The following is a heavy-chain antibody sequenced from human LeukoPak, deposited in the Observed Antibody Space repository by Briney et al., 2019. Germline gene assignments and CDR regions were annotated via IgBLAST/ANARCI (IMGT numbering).Heavy chain of an antibody. Sequence: SCKASGYTFTSYGISWVRQAPGKGLEWVANIKQDGSERYYVDSVKGRFTISRDNAKNSLYLQMNSLRAEDTAVYYCARAGSSWYGYYYYYMDVWGKGTTVTVSS. CDR1: GYTFTSYG. V-gene: IGHV3-7*01. CDR3: ARAGSSWYGYYYYYMDV. D-gene: IGHD6-13*01. CDR2: IKQDGSER. J-gene: IGHJ6*03.